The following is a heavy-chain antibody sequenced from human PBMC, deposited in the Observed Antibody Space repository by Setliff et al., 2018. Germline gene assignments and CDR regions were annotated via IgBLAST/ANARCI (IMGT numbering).Heavy chain of an antibody. CDR1: GYSFTSHY. V-gene: IGHV1-46*01. CDR3: ARAGLATAGRKGVFDH. D-gene: IGHD6-25*01. Sequence: ASVKVSCKTSGYSFTSHYMHWVRQAPGQGLEWMGIINPGGLSSSSTQKFEGRVTMTRDTSTSTVYMELNSLTSDDTAVYYCARAGLATAGRKGVFDHWGQGTLVTVSS. J-gene: IGHJ4*02. CDR2: INPGGLSS.